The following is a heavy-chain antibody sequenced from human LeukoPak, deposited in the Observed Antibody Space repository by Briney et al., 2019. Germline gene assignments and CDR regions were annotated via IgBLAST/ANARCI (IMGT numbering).Heavy chain of an antibody. J-gene: IGHJ5*02. V-gene: IGHV3-30*02. CDR2: IRSDNSNT. D-gene: IGHD1-14*01. CDR3: ALIPQPLGFDP. CDR1: GFTFSSYG. Sequence: GGSLRLSCATSGFTFSSYGMNWVRQAPGKGLEWLASIRSDNSNTYYADSVKGRFTISRDNAKNSLYLQMNGLRAEDTAVYYCALIPQPLGFDPWGQGTLVTVSS.